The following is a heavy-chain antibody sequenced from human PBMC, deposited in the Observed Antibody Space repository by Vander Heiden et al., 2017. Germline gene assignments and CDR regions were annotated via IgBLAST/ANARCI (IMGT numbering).Heavy chain of an antibody. V-gene: IGHV4-34*01. CDR3: AKAGPNYDILTGYYTGKYFDY. CDR2: INHSGST. CDR1: GGSFSGYY. D-gene: IGHD3-9*01. Sequence: QVQLQQWGAGLLKPSETLSLTCAVYGGSFSGYYCSWIRQPPGKGLEWIGEINHSGSTNYNPSLKSRVTISVDTSKNQFSLKLSSVTAADTAVYYCAKAGPNYDILTGYYTGKYFDYWGQGTLVTVSS. J-gene: IGHJ4*02.